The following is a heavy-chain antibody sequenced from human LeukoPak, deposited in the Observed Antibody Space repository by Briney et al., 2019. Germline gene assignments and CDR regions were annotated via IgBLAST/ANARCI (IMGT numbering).Heavy chain of an antibody. CDR2: ITSRSSYI. CDR1: GFTFSSYS. CDR3: ARVPHDIVVVVAATPDY. D-gene: IGHD2-15*01. Sequence: GESLRLSCAASGFTFSSYSMNWVRQAPGKGLEWVSSITSRSSYIYYADSVKGRFTISRDNAKNSLYLQMNSLRAEDTAVYYCARVPHDIVVVVAATPDYWGQGTRVTVSS. V-gene: IGHV3-21*01. J-gene: IGHJ4*02.